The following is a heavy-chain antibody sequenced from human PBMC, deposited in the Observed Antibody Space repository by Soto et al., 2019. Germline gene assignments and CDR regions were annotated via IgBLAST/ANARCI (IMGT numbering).Heavy chain of an antibody. J-gene: IGHJ6*02. D-gene: IGHD6-13*01. CDR3: ARAGIAAAGSGEYGMDV. CDR2: MQPSSGRT. CDR1: GYSFTGLD. V-gene: IGHV1-8*01. Sequence: QVQLVQSGAEVREPGASVKVSCKASGYSFTGLDINWVRQTTGQGLEWMGWMQPSSGRTGYAQKFQGRVTLTRETSITTAYMELNRLKSDDTAVYYCARAGIAAAGSGEYGMDVWGQGTTVIVSS.